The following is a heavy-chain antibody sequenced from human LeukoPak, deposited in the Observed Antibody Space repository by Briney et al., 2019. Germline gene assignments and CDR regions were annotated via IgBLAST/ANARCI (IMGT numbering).Heavy chain of an antibody. CDR1: GFDFSDYY. J-gene: IGHJ4*02. CDR3: ARDPEVRGVITTDY. D-gene: IGHD3-10*01. CDR2: IKQDGSEK. Sequence: QTGGSLRLSCAASGFDFSDYYMSWIRQAPGKGLEWVANIKQDGSEKYYVDSVKGRFTISRDNAKNSLYLQMNSLRAEDTAVYYCARDPEVRGVITTDYWGQGTLVTVSS. V-gene: IGHV3-7*01.